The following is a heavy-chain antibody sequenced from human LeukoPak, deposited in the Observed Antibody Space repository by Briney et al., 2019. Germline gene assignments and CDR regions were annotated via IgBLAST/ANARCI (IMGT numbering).Heavy chain of an antibody. CDR1: GYTFTSYY. Sequence: GASVKVSCKASGYTFTSYYMHWVRQALGQGLEWMGIINPSGGSTSYAQKFQGRVTMTRDTSTSTVYMELSSLRSEDTAVYYCARDLRENINGETRDPTMDVWGQGTTVTVSS. D-gene: IGHD2/OR15-2a*01. J-gene: IGHJ6*02. CDR2: INPSGGST. V-gene: IGHV1-46*01. CDR3: ARDLRENINGETRDPTMDV.